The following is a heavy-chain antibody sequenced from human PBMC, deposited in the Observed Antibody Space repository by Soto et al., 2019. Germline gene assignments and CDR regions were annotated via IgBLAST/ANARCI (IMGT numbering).Heavy chain of an antibody. CDR1: GCTFSSYA. CDR2: IIPIFGTA. V-gene: IGHV1-69*13. D-gene: IGHD2-8*01. Sequence: GASVKVSCKASGCTFSSYAISWVRQAPGQGLEWMGGIIPIFGTANYAQKFQGRVTITADESTSTAYMELSSLRSEDTAVYYCARGALGYCTNGVCLPNDWGQGTLVTVFS. J-gene: IGHJ4*02. CDR3: ARGALGYCTNGVCLPND.